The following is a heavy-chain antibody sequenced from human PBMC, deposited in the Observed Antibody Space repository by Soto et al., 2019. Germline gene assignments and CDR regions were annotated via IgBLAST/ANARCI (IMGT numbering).Heavy chain of an antibody. CDR2: IIPIFGTA. CDR3: ARAIVPDPATHYDSWSGSHDY. V-gene: IGHV1-69*13. J-gene: IGHJ4*02. CDR1: GGTFSSYA. D-gene: IGHD3-3*01. Sequence: ASVKVSCKASGGTFSSYAISWVRQAPGQGLEWMGGIIPIFGTANYAQKFQGRVTITADESTSTAYMELSSLRSEDAAVYYCARAIVPDPATHYDSWSGSHDYWGQGTLVTVSS.